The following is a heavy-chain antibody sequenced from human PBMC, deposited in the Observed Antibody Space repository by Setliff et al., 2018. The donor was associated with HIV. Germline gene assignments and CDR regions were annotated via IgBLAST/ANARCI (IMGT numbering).Heavy chain of an antibody. J-gene: IGHJ5*02. CDR1: GGTFSSYV. D-gene: IGHD2-2*01. V-gene: IGHV1-69*13. CDR3: ARGRRVVPAADSNFFDP. Sequence: ASVKVSCKASGGTFSSYVISWVRQAPGQGLEWMGGIIPILGTANYAQKFQGRVTITADESTSTAYMELSGLGSEDTAVYYCARGRRVVPAADSNFFDPWGQGTLVTVSS. CDR2: IIPILGTA.